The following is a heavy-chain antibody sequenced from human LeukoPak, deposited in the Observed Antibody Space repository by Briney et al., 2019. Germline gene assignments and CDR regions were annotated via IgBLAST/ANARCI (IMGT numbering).Heavy chain of an antibody. V-gene: IGHV3-23*01. CDR1: GFTFSSYA. J-gene: IGHJ4*02. D-gene: IGHD3-3*01. CDR2: ISGSGGST. Sequence: PGGSLRLSCAASGFTFSSYAMSWVRQAPGKGLEWVSAISGSGGSTYYADSVKGRFTISRDNSKNTLYLQMNSLRAEDTAVYYCAKDFGYDFWSGYPTNYFDYWGQGTLVTVSS. CDR3: AKDFGYDFWSGYPTNYFDY.